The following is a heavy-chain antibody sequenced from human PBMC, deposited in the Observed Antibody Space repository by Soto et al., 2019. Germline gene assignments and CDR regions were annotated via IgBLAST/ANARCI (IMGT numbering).Heavy chain of an antibody. CDR3: AQDFGGRRPFHF. D-gene: IGHD1-26*01. Sequence: EVQLLESGRGLVRPGGSLRLSCVASGFTFGSYAMTWVRQAPGKGLEWVSALTNSASTTYYADSVTGRFTISRDNSKNTLYLQMNNLRAEDTAVYYCAQDFGGRRPFHFWGQGTLVTVSS. CDR2: LTNSASTT. J-gene: IGHJ4*02. CDR1: GFTFGSYA. V-gene: IGHV3-23*01.